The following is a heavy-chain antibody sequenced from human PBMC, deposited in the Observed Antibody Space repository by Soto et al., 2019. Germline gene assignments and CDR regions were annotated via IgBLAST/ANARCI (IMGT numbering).Heavy chain of an antibody. V-gene: IGHV1-69*08. J-gene: IGHJ4*02. Sequence: QVQLVQSGAEVKKPGSSVKVSCKASGGTFSSYTISWVRQAPGQGLEWMGRIIPILGIANYAQKFQGRVTITADKSTSTAYIELSSLRSEDTAVYYCARDPTTVARGHWGQGTLVTVSS. CDR2: IIPILGIA. D-gene: IGHD4-17*01. CDR1: GGTFSSYT. CDR3: ARDPTTVARGH.